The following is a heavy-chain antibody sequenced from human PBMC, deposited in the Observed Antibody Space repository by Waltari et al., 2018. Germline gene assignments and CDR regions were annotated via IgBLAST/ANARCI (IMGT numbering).Heavy chain of an antibody. CDR3: ARWQQWPVRAFDY. CDR1: GFIVSSNY. V-gene: IGHV3-53*01. Sequence: EVQLVESGGGLIQPGGSLRLSCAASGFIVSSNYMSWVRQAPGSGLEWVSLIYSGGSTYYADSVKGRFTISRDNSKNTLYLQMDSLSVEDTAVYYCARWQQWPVRAFDYWGQGTLVTVSS. CDR2: IYSGGST. J-gene: IGHJ4*02. D-gene: IGHD6-19*01.